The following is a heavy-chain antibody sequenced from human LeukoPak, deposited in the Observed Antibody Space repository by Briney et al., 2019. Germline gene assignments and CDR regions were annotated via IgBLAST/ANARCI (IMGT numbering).Heavy chain of an antibody. CDR1: GYTFTSYA. CDR2: INAGNGNT. V-gene: IGHV1-3*01. Sequence: GASVKVSCKASGYTFTSYAMHWVRQAPGQRLEWMGWINAGNGNTKYSQKFQGRVTITRDTSASTAYKELSSLRSEDTAVYYCARGGGRFLSVDTARIDYWGQGTLVTVSS. J-gene: IGHJ4*02. CDR3: ARGGGRFLSVDTARIDY. D-gene: IGHD5-18*01.